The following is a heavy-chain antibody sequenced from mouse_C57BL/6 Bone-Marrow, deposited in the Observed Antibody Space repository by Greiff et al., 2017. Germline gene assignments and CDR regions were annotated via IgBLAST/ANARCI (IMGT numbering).Heavy chain of an antibody. CDR2: IYPYNGVS. CDR3: ARTGAGAMDY. J-gene: IGHJ4*01. Sequence: EVKLMESGPELVKPGASVKLSCKASGYSFTGYYMHWVKQSHGHILDWIGYIYPYNGVSSYNQKFKGKDTLTVDKSSSTAYMGLRSLTSEDSDVYYCARTGAGAMDYWGQGTSVSVSS. CDR1: GYSFTGYY. V-gene: IGHV1-31*01.